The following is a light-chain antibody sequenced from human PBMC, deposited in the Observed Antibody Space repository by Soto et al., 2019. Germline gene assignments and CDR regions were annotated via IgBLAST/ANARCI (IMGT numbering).Light chain of an antibody. V-gene: IGKV3-15*01. J-gene: IGKJ1*01. CDR2: GAS. CDR3: QQYNIWTPRR. Sequence: EIVVTHSPFTLSGSPSDISAVSCRASQGVSGDLAWDQHKPGQPHTLIIYGASTTATGIQARFSGSGSGTEFTLTISSLQSEDFAIYYCQQYNIWTPRRFGQGTKVAIK. CDR1: QGVSGD.